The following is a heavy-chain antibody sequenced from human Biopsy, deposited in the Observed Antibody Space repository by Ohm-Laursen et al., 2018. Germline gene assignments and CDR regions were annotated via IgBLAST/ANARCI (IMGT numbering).Heavy chain of an antibody. Sequence: SETLSLTCVVYSGTYSGYYWSWIRQPPGKGLEWIGEVHHDGRANYNPSLKSRVTISVDMSKNQFSLKLTSVAAADTAVYYCARHRGGMPSSGNWFDHWGQGTLVTVSS. J-gene: IGHJ5*02. V-gene: IGHV4-34*01. D-gene: IGHD2-2*01. CDR2: VHHDGRA. CDR1: SGTYSGYY. CDR3: ARHRGGMPSSGNWFDH.